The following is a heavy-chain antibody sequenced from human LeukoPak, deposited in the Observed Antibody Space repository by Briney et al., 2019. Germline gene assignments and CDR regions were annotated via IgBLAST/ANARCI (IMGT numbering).Heavy chain of an antibody. Sequence: ASVKVSFTASGYTFTGYYMHWVRQAPGQGLEWMGRINPNSGGTNYAQKFQGRVTMTRDTSISTAYMELSRLRSDDTAVYYCARDLPYYYDSSGYFGYWGQGTLVTVSS. J-gene: IGHJ4*02. CDR1: GYTFTGYY. V-gene: IGHV1-2*06. CDR3: ARDLPYYYDSSGYFGY. D-gene: IGHD3-22*01. CDR2: INPNSGGT.